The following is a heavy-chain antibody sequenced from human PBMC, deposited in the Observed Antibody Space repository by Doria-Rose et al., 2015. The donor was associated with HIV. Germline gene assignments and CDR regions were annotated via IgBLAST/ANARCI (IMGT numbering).Heavy chain of an antibody. J-gene: IGHJ4*02. CDR3: VMMPHY. V-gene: IGHV4-38-2*02. D-gene: IGHD3-16*01. Sequence: QVQLQESGPGLVKPSETLSLTCTVSGASISSDNYWGWIRQPPGKGLEWIGSYYSSGRTYYNPSLKSRVTISADTSKNQFSLNLSSLTAADTAVYYCVMMPHYRGQGTLVTVSS. CDR2: YYSSGRT. CDR1: GASISSDNY.